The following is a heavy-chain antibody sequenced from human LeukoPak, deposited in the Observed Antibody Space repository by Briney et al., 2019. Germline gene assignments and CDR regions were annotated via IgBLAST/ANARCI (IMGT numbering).Heavy chain of an antibody. D-gene: IGHD2-15*01. V-gene: IGHV1-18*01. J-gene: IGHJ5*02. CDR1: GYTVTSYG. Sequence: ASVKVSCKASGYTVTSYGISWVRQAPGQGLEWMGWISAYNGNTNYAQKLQGRVTMTTDTSTSTAYMELRSLRSDDTAVYYCARDIAQLVVAATGFDPWGQGTLVTVSS. CDR2: ISAYNGNT. CDR3: ARDIAQLVVAATGFDP.